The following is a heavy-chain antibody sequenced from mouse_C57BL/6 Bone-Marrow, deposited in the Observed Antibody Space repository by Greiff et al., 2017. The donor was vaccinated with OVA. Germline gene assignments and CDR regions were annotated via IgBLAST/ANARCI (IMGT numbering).Heavy chain of an antibody. V-gene: IGHV14-4*01. J-gene: IGHJ2*01. Sequence: EVMLVESGAELVRPGASVKLSCTASGFNITDDFMDWVKQRPEQGLEWIGWIDPENGDTEYAAKFQGKATITADTSSNTAYLQLSSLTSEDTAVYYCVYLPDYGGQGTTLTVSA. CDR2: IDPENGDT. CDR1: GFNITDDF. D-gene: IGHD2-3*01. CDR3: VYLPDY.